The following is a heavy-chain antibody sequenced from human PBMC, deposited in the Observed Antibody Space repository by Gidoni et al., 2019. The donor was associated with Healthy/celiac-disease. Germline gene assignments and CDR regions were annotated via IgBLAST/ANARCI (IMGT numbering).Heavy chain of an antibody. V-gene: IGHV6-1*01. CDR3: SRGDCSSTSCPYSFDY. Sequence: QVKLQQSGPGLGKPSQTVSLSCAIYGDRVSRNSDAWNWCRQSPSRGIEWVGRTYYRSKSYNDYAVSVKSRITIIPDTSKNQFSLQLNAVPPEDTAVYYCSRGDCSSTSCPYSFDYWGQGTLVTVSS. CDR2: TYYRSKSYN. D-gene: IGHD2-2*01. J-gene: IGHJ4*02. CDR1: GDRVSRNSDA.